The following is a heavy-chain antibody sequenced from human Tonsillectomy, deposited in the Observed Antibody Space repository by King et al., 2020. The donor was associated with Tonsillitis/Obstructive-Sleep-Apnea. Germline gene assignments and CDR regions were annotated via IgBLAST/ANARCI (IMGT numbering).Heavy chain of an antibody. V-gene: IGHV2-5*02. J-gene: IGHJ1*01. D-gene: IGHD1-7*01. CDR2: IYWVDDK. Sequence: ITLKESGPTLVKPTQTLTLTCTFSGFSLSTSGVGVGWIRQPPGKALEWLALIYWVDDKHYSPSLKSRLTITKDTSKKQVVFTMTNMDPVDTATYYCAQILTGTLGEYFQHWGQGTLVTVSS. CDR1: GFSLSTSGVG. CDR3: AQILTGTLGEYFQH.